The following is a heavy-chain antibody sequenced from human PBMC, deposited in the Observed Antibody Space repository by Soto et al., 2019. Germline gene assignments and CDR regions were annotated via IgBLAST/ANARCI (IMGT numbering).Heavy chain of an antibody. CDR3: ARVERGTATTVVDAFDI. V-gene: IGHV4-34*01. CDR1: GGFVSIGSYY. CDR2: MSHSGGT. Sequence: SETLSLTCAVYGGFVSIGSYYWSWIRQPPGKGLEWIGEMSHSGGTHFNPSLKSRVTISVDTSKNQFSLKMASVTAADTALYYCARVERGTATTVVDAFDIWGPGTMVT. D-gene: IGHD1-1*01. J-gene: IGHJ3*02.